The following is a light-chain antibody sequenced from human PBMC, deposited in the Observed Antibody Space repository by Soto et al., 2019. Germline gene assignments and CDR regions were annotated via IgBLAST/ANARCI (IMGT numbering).Light chain of an antibody. Sequence: AQPRSVSGSPGQSDTISCTGTISDVGVYNYVSWYQQYPGKAPKIMIYDVSKRPSGVPDRFSGSKYDNTASLTISGLQAEDEADYYCCSYAGSYTFVFGIGTKVTVL. V-gene: IGLV2-11*01. CDR3: CSYAGSYTFV. CDR1: ISDVGVYNY. J-gene: IGLJ1*01. CDR2: DVS.